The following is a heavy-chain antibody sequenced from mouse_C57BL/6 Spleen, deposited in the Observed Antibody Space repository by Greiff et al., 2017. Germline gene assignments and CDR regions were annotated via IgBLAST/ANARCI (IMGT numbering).Heavy chain of an antibody. CDR2: ISSGSSTI. Sequence: VQLKQSGGGLVKPGGSLKLSCAASGFTFSDYGMHWVRQAPEKGLEWVAYISSGSSTIYYADTVKGRFTISRDNAKNTLFLQMTSLRSEDTAMYYCAIIGSRYAMDYWGQGTSVTVSS. CDR1: GFTFSDYG. V-gene: IGHV5-17*01. D-gene: IGHD1-1*01. J-gene: IGHJ4*01. CDR3: AIIGSRYAMDY.